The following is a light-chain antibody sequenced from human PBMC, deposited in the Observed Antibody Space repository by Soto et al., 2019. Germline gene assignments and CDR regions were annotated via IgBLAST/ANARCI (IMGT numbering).Light chain of an antibody. V-gene: IGKV1-5*03. Sequence: DIQMTQSPSTLSASVGDRVTITCRASQSISSWLAWYQQKAGKAPKLLIYKASSVESGVPSRFSGSGSGTDFTLTISSLQPDDFATYYCQQYNSYSPVFGQGTKVEIK. CDR1: QSISSW. CDR3: QQYNSYSPV. CDR2: KAS. J-gene: IGKJ1*01.